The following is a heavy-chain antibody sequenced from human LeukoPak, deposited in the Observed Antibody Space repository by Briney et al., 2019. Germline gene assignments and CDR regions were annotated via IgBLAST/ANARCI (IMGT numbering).Heavy chain of an antibody. CDR2: INHSGST. CDR3: ASFSSGDAFDI. J-gene: IGHJ3*02. Sequence: SETLSLTCAVYGGSFSGYYWSWIRQPPGKGLEWIGEINHSGSTNYNPSLKSRVTISVDPSKNQFSLKLSSVTAADTAVYYCASFSSGDAFDIWGQGTMVTVSS. CDR1: GGSFSGYY. V-gene: IGHV4-34*01. D-gene: IGHD6-19*01.